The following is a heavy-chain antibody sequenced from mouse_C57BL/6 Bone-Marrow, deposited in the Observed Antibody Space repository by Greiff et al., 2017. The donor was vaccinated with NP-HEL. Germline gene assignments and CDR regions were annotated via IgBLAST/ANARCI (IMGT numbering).Heavy chain of an antibody. V-gene: IGHV5-17*01. CDR3: ARGTTVVEFPFAY. CDR2: ISSGSSTI. CDR1: GFTFSDYG. D-gene: IGHD1-1*01. Sequence: EVMLVESGGGLVKPGGSLKLSCAASGFTFSDYGMHWVRQAPEKGLEWVAYISSGSSTIYYADTVQGRFTISRDNAKNTLFLQITSLRSEDTAMYYCARGTTVVEFPFAYWGQGTLVTVSA. J-gene: IGHJ3*01.